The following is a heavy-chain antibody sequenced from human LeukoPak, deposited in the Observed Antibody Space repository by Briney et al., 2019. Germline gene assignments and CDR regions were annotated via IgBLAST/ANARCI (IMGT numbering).Heavy chain of an antibody. CDR3: ARLEGGYWYFDL. V-gene: IGHV4-39*01. J-gene: IGHJ2*01. Sequence: PSETLSLTCTVSGGSISSSSYYWGWIRQPPGKGLEWIGSIYYSGSTYYNPSLKSRVTIFVDTSKNQFSLKLSSVTAADTAVYYCARLEGGYWYFDLWGRGTLVTVSS. D-gene: IGHD3-16*01. CDR2: IYYSGST. CDR1: GGSISSSSYY.